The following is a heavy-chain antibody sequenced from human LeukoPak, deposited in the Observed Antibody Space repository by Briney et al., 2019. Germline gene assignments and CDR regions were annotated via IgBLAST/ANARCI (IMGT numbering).Heavy chain of an antibody. V-gene: IGHV1-18*01. CDR2: ISAYHGNT. J-gene: IGHJ4*02. Sequence: ASVKVSCKASGYTFTSYGISWVRQAPGQGLEWMGWISAYHGNTNYAQKLQGRVTMTTDTSTSTAYMELRSLRSDDTAVYYCARDIIAAAAPEGYFDYWGQGTLVTVSS. D-gene: IGHD6-13*01. CDR1: GYTFTSYG. CDR3: ARDIIAAAAPEGYFDY.